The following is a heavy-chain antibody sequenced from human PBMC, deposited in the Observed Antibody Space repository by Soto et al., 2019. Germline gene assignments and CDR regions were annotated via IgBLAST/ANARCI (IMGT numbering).Heavy chain of an antibody. CDR1: GGSISSSNW. CDR3: ARRWGEGRVDY. J-gene: IGHJ4*02. Sequence: QVQLQESGPGLVKPSGTLSLTCAVSGGSISSSNWWSWVRQPPGKGLEWIGEIYHSGNTNYNTSPKSRVTMAVDKSRNQFSLKLSSVTAADTAVYYCARRWGEGRVDYWGQGTLVTVSS. V-gene: IGHV4-4*02. D-gene: IGHD3-10*01. CDR2: IYHSGNT.